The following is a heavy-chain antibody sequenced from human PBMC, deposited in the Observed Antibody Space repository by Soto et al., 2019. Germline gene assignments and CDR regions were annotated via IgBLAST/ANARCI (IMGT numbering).Heavy chain of an antibody. Sequence: QVQLQQWGAGLLKPSETLSLTCAVYGGSFSGYYWSWIRQPPGKGLEWIGEINHSGSTNYNPSLKSRVTISVDTSKNQFSLKLSSVTAADTAVYYCARGGWRSYYEGNWFDPWGQGTLVTVSS. V-gene: IGHV4-34*01. J-gene: IGHJ5*02. CDR2: INHSGST. D-gene: IGHD1-26*01. CDR1: GGSFSGYY. CDR3: ARGGWRSYYEGNWFDP.